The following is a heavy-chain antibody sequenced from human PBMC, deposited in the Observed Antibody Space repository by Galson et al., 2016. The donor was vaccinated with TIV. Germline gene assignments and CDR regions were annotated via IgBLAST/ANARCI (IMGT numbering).Heavy chain of an antibody. J-gene: IGHJ4*02. Sequence: SLTLSCAASGFTFSHFGMHWVRQSPGKGLEWLAVMLNDGSSQFYADSVEGRFAISRDNSKNTLDLKMNSLGAEDTALYYCAKSGDSRSIDSWVQGTLVIVSS. V-gene: IGHV3-30*18. CDR3: AKSGDSRSIDS. D-gene: IGHD3-22*01. CDR2: MLNDGSSQ. CDR1: GFTFSHFG.